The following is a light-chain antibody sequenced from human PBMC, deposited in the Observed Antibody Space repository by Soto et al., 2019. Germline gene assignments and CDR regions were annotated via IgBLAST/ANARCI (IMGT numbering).Light chain of an antibody. CDR1: QSVSSNK. V-gene: IGKV3D-20*02. CDR3: QQRSNWPIT. CDR2: AAS. Sequence: ETVLTQSPGTVSLSPGDRATLPCRASQSVSSNKLAWYQQKPGQAPRLLIYAASSRATGIPDRFSGSGSGTDFTLTISSLEPEDFAVYYCQQRSNWPITFGQGTRLEIK. J-gene: IGKJ5*01.